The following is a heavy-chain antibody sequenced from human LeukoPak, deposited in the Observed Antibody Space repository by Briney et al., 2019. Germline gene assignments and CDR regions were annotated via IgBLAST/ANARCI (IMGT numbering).Heavy chain of an antibody. Sequence: PGGSLRLSCAASGFTFSGSAMHWVRQASGKGLEWVGRIRSKANSYATAYAASVKGRFTISRDDSKNTAYLQMNSLKTEDTAVYYSTRHQYSSGWEIDYWGQGTLVTVSS. D-gene: IGHD6-19*01. CDR1: GFTFSGSA. J-gene: IGHJ4*02. CDR2: IRSKANSYAT. V-gene: IGHV3-73*01. CDR3: TRHQYSSGWEIDY.